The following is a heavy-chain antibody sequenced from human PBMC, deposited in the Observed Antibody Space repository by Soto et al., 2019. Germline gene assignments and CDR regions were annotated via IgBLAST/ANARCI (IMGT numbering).Heavy chain of an antibody. J-gene: IGHJ6*02. CDR2: IIPIFGTA. CDR3: ASPVSGYYYGMDI. D-gene: IGHD1-26*01. Sequence: SFSNTGWQLSSEAISWVLQAPGQGLEWMGGIIPIFGTANYAQKFQGRVTITADKSTSTAYMELSSLRSEDTAVYYCASPVSGYYYGMDIWGQGTTVTVSS. CDR1: GWQLSSEA. V-gene: IGHV1-69*06.